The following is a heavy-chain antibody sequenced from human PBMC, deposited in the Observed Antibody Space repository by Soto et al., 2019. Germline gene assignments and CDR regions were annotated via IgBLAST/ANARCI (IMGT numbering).Heavy chain of an antibody. J-gene: IGHJ5*02. CDR2: IYWDDDK. D-gene: IGHD3-10*01. CDR1: GFSLSTTGVG. V-gene: IGHV2-5*02. CDR3: AQRLRDYGLGRERATYFDP. Sequence: QITLKESGPTLVRPTQTLTLTCTFSGFSLSTTGVGVGWIRQPPGKALEWLALIYWDDDKRYSPSLKRRRTITKDTSKNEVILTMTNMDPVDTATYYFAQRLRDYGLGRERATYFDPWGQGTLVTVSS.